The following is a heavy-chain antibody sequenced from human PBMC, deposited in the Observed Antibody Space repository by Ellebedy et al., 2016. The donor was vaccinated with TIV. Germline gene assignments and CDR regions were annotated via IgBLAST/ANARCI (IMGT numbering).Heavy chain of an antibody. D-gene: IGHD5-18*01. J-gene: IGHJ4*02. CDR2: ISSSSSSI. Sequence: GESLKISCAASGFTFSTYAMNWVRQAPGKGLEWVSYISSSSSSIYYSDSMRGRFTISRDNAKNSLFLQVNSLRAEDTAVYYCVRENGYGYGNPYFDQWGQGTLVTVSS. V-gene: IGHV3-21*01. CDR3: VRENGYGYGNPYFDQ. CDR1: GFTFSTYA.